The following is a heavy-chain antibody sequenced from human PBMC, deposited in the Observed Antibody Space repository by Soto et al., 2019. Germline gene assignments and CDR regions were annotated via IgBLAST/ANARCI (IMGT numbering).Heavy chain of an antibody. V-gene: IGHV4-4*02. CDR2: IFHDGTA. D-gene: IGHD2-8*01. Sequence: PSETVSLTCAVSCVSISSGNWWTWVRQTPQRGLEYIGEIFHDGTANYYPSFERRVAISVDTSKNQFSLKLTSVTAADTAIYFCARLVYDTRLNYMYFDFWGQGALVTVS. CDR1: CVSISSGNW. CDR3: ARLVYDTRLNYMYFDF. J-gene: IGHJ4*02.